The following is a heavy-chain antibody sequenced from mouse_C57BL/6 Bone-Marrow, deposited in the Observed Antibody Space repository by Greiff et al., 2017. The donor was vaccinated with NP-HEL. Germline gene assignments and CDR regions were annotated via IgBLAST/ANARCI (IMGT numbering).Heavy chain of an antibody. CDR2: ILPGSGST. V-gene: IGHV1-9*01. D-gene: IGHD1-1*01. CDR3: ARWRDYYGSSYYAMDY. CDR1: GYTFTGYW. J-gene: IGHJ4*01. Sequence: QVQLQQSGAELMKPGASVKLSCKATGYTFTGYWIEWVKQRPGHGLEWIGEILPGSGSTNYNEKFKGKATFTADTSSNTAYMQLSSLTTEDSAIYYCARWRDYYGSSYYAMDYWGQGTSVTVSS.